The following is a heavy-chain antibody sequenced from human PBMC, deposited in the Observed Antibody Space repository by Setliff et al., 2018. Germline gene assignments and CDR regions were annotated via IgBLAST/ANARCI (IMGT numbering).Heavy chain of an antibody. CDR2: IYYSGST. Sequence: SETMSLTCTVSGGSISGSSYYWGWIRQPPGKGLEWIGSIYYSGSTYYNPSLKSRVTISVDTSRNQFSLKLSSVTAADTAVYYCARYNYYDSSGYFLTFDYWGQGTLVTVSS. J-gene: IGHJ4*02. CDR1: GGSISGSSYY. V-gene: IGHV4-39*01. D-gene: IGHD3-22*01. CDR3: ARYNYYDSSGYFLTFDY.